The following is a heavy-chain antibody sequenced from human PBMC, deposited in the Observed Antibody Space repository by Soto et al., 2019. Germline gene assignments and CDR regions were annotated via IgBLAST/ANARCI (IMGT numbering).Heavy chain of an antibody. D-gene: IGHD3-3*01. Sequence: GGSLRLSCEASGFTFISHAMSWVRQAPGKGLEWVSAISGGGGSTYYADSVKGRFTISRDNSKNTLYLQMNSLRAEDAAVYYCAKEEYYDFWSGYYTGPLFQHWGQGTLVTVSS. CDR2: ISGGGGST. J-gene: IGHJ1*01. CDR3: AKEEYYDFWSGYYTGPLFQH. V-gene: IGHV3-23*01. CDR1: GFTFISHA.